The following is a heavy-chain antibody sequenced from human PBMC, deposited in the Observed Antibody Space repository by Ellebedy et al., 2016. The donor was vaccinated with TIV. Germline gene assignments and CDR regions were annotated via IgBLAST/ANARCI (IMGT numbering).Heavy chain of an antibody. V-gene: IGHV4-34*01. CDR2: INHSGST. J-gene: IGHJ6*02. CDR1: GGSFSGYY. D-gene: IGHD3-10*01. CDR3: ARVKWFGNHYGMDV. Sequence: SETLSLTCAVYGGSFSGYYWSWIRQPPGKGLEWIGEINHSGSTNYNPSLKSRVTMSVDTSKNQFSLKLSSVTAADTAVYYCARVKWFGNHYGMDVWGQGTTVTVSS.